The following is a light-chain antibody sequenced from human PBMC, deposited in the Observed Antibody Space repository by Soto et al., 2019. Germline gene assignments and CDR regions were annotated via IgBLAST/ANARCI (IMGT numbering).Light chain of an antibody. V-gene: IGLV2-11*01. CDR2: DVT. CDR3: CSYAGSYKGV. CDR1: SSDVGGYNY. J-gene: IGLJ3*02. Sequence: QSVLTQPRSVSGSPGQSVTISCTGTSSDVGGYNYVSWYQQYPGKVPKLMIYDVTKRPSGVPDRFSGSKSGNTASLTISGLQAEDEADYYCCSYAGSYKGVFGGGTKVTVL.